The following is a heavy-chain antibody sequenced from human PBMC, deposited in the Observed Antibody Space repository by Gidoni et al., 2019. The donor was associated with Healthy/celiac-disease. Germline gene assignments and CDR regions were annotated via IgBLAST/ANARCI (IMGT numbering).Heavy chain of an antibody. V-gene: IGHV3-23*01. D-gene: IGHD1-20*01. CDR2: ISGSGGST. CDR3: AKDGMGSRSYFDY. Sequence: AAVGFTFSSYAMSWVRQAPGKGLEWVSAISGSGGSTYYADSVKGRFTISRDNSKNTLYLQMNSLRAEDTAVYYCAKDGMGSRSYFDYWGQGTLVTVSS. J-gene: IGHJ4*02. CDR1: GFTFSSYA.